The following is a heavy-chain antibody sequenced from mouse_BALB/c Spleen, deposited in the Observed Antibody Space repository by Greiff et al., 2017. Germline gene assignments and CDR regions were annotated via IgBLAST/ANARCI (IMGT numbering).Heavy chain of an antibody. CDR3: ARMGGYDWFAY. CDR1: GYSITSGYY. V-gene: IGHV3-6*02. CDR2: ISYDGSN. J-gene: IGHJ3*01. Sequence: VQLKESGPGLVKPSQSLSLTCSVTGYSITSGYYWNWIRQFPGNKLEWMGYISYDGSNNYNPSLKNRISITRDTSKNQFFLKLNSVTTEDTATYYCARMGGYDWFAYWGQGTLVTVSA. D-gene: IGHD2-2*01.